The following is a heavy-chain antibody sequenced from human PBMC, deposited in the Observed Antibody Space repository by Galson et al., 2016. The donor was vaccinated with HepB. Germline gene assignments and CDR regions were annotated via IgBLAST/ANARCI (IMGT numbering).Heavy chain of an antibody. Sequence: SLRLSCAASGFIFSNYAMSWVRQAPGKGVEWVSGISDSAGSTYFADSVKGRFTISRDNSKNKMYLQMNSLRVEDTAVYYCAKGTTLQVHFGYFDHWGQGTLVTVSS. CDR1: GFIFSNYA. D-gene: IGHD1/OR15-1a*01. J-gene: IGHJ4*02. V-gene: IGHV3-23*01. CDR2: ISDSAGST. CDR3: AKGTTLQVHFGYFDH.